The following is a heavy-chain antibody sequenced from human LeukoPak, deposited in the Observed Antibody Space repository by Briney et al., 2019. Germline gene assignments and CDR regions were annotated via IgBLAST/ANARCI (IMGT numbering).Heavy chain of an antibody. CDR1: GYTFTNYD. CDR2: ISNYNGDT. V-gene: IGHV1-18*01. CDR3: ARGRDYGDP. J-gene: IGHJ5*02. Sequence: ATVNVTCKASGYTFTNYDINWVRQAPGQGLEWMGGISNYNGDTNYAQNLQGRVTMTTDTSTSTPYMELRSLRSDDTAVYFCARGRDYGDPWGQGTLVTVSS. D-gene: IGHD4-17*01.